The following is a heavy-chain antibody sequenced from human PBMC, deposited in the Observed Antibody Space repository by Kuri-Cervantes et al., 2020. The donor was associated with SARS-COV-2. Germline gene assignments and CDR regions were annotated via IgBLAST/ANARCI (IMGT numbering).Heavy chain of an antibody. D-gene: IGHD3-10*01. CDR2: ISWNSGSI. J-gene: IGHJ4*02. Sequence: SLKISCAASGFSFDDYAMHWVRQAPGKGLEWVSGISWNSGSIDYADSVKGRFTISRDNAKNSLYLQMNSLRAEDTAVYYCAREDRAPITMVRGPLDYWGQGTLVTVSS. CDR1: GFSFDDYA. V-gene: IGHV3-9*01. CDR3: AREDRAPITMVRGPLDY.